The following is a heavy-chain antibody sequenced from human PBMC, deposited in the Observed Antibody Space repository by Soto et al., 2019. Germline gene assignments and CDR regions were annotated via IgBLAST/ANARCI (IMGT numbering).Heavy chain of an antibody. CDR1: GFSLSTSGVG. CDR3: AHLGLPSYYYDSSGYKFDY. J-gene: IGHJ4*02. V-gene: IGHV2-5*01. CDR2: IYWNDDR. D-gene: IGHD3-22*01. Sequence: SGPTLVKPTQTLTLTCTFSGFSLSTSGVGVGWIRQPPGKALEWLALIYWNDDRRYSPSLKSRLTITKDTSKNQVVLTMTNMDPVDTATYYCAHLGLPSYYYDSSGYKFDYWGQGTLVTVSS.